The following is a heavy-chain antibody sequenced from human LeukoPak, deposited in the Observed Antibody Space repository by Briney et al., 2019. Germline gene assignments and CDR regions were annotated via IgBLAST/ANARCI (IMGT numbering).Heavy chain of an antibody. CDR3: ARVLTAPGIGAFDI. CDR1: GFTFCTYA. J-gene: IGHJ3*02. V-gene: IGHV3-23*01. Sequence: PGGSLRLSCAASGFTFCTYAMNWVRQAPGKGLEWVSIISGRGERTYYADSVKGRFTISRDNSKNTLYLQMNSLRAKDTAVYYCARVLTAPGIGAFDIWGQGTMVTVSS. CDR2: ISGRGERT. D-gene: IGHD6-13*01.